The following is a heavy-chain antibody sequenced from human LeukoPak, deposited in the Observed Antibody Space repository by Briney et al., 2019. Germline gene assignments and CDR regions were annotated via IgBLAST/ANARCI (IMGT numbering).Heavy chain of an antibody. CDR1: GGSISSGSYY. CDR2: IYTSGST. J-gene: IGHJ4*02. V-gene: IGHV4-61*02. Sequence: PSETLSLTCTVSGGSISSGSYYWSWIRQPAGKGLEWIGRIYTSGSTNYNPSLKSRVTISVDTSKNQFSLKLSSVTAADTAVYYCARRTYYYDSSGYYSYWGQGTLVTVSS. D-gene: IGHD3-22*01. CDR3: ARRTYYYDSSGYYSY.